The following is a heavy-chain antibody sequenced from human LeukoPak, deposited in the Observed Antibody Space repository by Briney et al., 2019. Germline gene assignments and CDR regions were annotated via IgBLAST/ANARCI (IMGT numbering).Heavy chain of an antibody. CDR1: GFTFSDYY. V-gene: IGHV3-11*06. J-gene: IGHJ4*02. CDR2: ISSSSSYT. D-gene: IGHD4-17*01. CDR3: ARGVPNGD. Sequence: GGPLRLSCAASGFTFSDYYMSWIPQAPGKGLEGVSYISSSSSYTNYADSVKGRFTISRDNAKKTLYLQMNSLRAEDTAVYYCARGVPNGDWGQGTLVTVSS.